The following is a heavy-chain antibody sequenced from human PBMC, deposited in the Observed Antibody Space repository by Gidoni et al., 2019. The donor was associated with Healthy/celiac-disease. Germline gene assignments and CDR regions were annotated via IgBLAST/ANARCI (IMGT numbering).Heavy chain of an antibody. CDR1: GGPFSSYA. Sequence: QVQLVQSGAEVKKPGSSVKVSCKASGGPFSSYAISWVRQAPGQGLEWMGGIIPIFGTANYAQKFQGRVTITADESTSTAYMELSSLRSEDTAVYYCARARTHIQLWVGGFDYWGQGTLVTVSS. J-gene: IGHJ4*02. D-gene: IGHD5-18*01. CDR3: ARARTHIQLWVGGFDY. V-gene: IGHV1-69*01. CDR2: IIPIFGTA.